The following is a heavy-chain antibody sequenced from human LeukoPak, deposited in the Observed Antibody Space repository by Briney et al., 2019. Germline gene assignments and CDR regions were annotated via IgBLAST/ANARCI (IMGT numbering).Heavy chain of an antibody. D-gene: IGHD3-9*01. Sequence: GGSLRLSCAASGFTFSDYYMSWIRQSPGKGLEWVSYISGSGNTITYADSVKGRFTISRDNAKNSLYLQMNSLRAEDTAVYYCSTGPDYDILTGYPYYFDYWGQGTLVTVSS. J-gene: IGHJ4*02. CDR1: GFTFSDYY. CDR3: STGPDYDILTGYPYYFDY. CDR2: ISGSGNTI. V-gene: IGHV3-11*01.